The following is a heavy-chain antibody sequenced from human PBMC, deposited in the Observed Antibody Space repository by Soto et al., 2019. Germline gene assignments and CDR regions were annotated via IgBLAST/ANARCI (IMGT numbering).Heavy chain of an antibody. CDR2: FYHGGST. Sequence: SETLSLTCAVSGYSISSGYYWGWLRQPPGKGLEWIGSFYHGGSTYYNPSLNSRVTLSIDMTNNHVSLILNSVTAADTAVYYCARVGPWVPYYYVSSPYTFENCFDPWGQGTLVTVSS. CDR1: GYSISSGYY. J-gene: IGHJ5*02. CDR3: ARVGPWVPYYYVSSPYTFENCFDP. V-gene: IGHV4-38-2*01. D-gene: IGHD3-22*01.